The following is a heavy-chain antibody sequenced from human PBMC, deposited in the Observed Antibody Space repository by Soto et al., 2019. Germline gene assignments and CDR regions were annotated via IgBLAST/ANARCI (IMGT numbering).Heavy chain of an antibody. CDR2: IYYSGST. Sequence: SETLSLTCTVSGGSISSGDYYWSWIRQPPGKGLEWIGYIYYSGSTYYNPSLKSRVTISVDTSKNQFSLKLSSVTAADTAVYYCAREALDTIFGVVIALNWFDPWGQGTLVTVSS. CDR1: GGSISSGDYY. V-gene: IGHV4-30-4*01. D-gene: IGHD3-3*01. CDR3: AREALDTIFGVVIALNWFDP. J-gene: IGHJ5*02.